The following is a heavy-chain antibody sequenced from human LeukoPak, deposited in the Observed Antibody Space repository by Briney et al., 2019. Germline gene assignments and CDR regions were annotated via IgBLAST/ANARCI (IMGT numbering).Heavy chain of an antibody. CDR3: ARVRSIAALSDY. V-gene: IGHV4-61*01. J-gene: IGHJ4*02. Sequence: PSETLSLTCTVPGGSVSSGSYYWSWIRQPPGKGLEWIGYIYYSGSTNYNPSLKSRVTISVDTSKNQFSLKLSSVTAADTAVYYCARVRSIAALSDYWGQGTLVTVSS. D-gene: IGHD6-6*01. CDR1: GGSVSSGSYY. CDR2: IYYSGST.